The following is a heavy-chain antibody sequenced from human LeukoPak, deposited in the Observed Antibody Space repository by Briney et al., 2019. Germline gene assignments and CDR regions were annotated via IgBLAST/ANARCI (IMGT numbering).Heavy chain of an antibody. CDR1: GGSISSGSYY. CDR2: IYISGST. CDR3: ARDLVWGIYYYYMDV. D-gene: IGHD3-16*01. J-gene: IGHJ6*03. Sequence: PSETLSLTCTVSGGSISSGSYYWSWIRQPAGKGLEWIGRIYISGSTNYNPSLKSRVTISVDTSKNQFSLKLSSVTAADTAVYYCARDLVWGIYYYYMDVWGKGTTVTVSS. V-gene: IGHV4-61*02.